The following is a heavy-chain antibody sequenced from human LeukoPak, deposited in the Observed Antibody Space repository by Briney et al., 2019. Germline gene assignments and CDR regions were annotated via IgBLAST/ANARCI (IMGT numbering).Heavy chain of an antibody. V-gene: IGHV3-23*01. Sequence: GGSLRLSCIASGFTFRNYGMSWVRQAPGKGLECVSGLSDGGVRIFYADSVKGRFTISRDNSKNTLYLQMDSLRAEDTAVYYCANTHCDSSPIVWNFWGQGTLVTVSS. CDR1: GFTFRNYG. D-gene: IGHD6-6*01. CDR3: ANTHCDSSPIVWNF. CDR2: LSDGGVRI. J-gene: IGHJ4*02.